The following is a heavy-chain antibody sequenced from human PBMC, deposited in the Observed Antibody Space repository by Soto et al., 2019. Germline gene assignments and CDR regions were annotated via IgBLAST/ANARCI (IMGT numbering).Heavy chain of an antibody. CDR3: ATIDSSGYYNWFDP. D-gene: IGHD3-22*01. J-gene: IGHJ5*02. Sequence: QVQLVQSGAEVKKPGSSVKVSCKASGGTFSSYAISWVRQAPGQGLEWMGGSIPIFGTANYAQKFQGRVTITADESTSTAYMELSSLRSEDTAVYYCATIDSSGYYNWFDPWGQGTLVTVSS. CDR1: GGTFSSYA. V-gene: IGHV1-69*01. CDR2: SIPIFGTA.